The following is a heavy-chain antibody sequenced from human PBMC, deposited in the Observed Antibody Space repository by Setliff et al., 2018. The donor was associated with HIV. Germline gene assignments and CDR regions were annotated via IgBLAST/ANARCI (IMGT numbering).Heavy chain of an antibody. CDR2: INPNSGDT. V-gene: IGHV1-2*06. Sequence: ASVKVSCKASGGTFSSYAISWVRQAPGQGLEWMGRINPNSGDTNYAQKFKGRVTMTRDTSASTAYMELSSLRSEDTAVYYCATSLYDSSGDPEDWGQGTLVTVSS. CDR3: ATSLYDSSGDPED. CDR1: GGTFSSYA. D-gene: IGHD3-22*01. J-gene: IGHJ4*02.